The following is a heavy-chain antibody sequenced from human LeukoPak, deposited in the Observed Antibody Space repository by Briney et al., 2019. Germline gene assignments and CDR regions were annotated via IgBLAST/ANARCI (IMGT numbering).Heavy chain of an antibody. Sequence: PGRSLRLSCSASGFTFSTYAMHWVRQAPGRGLEWVAVISYDGTNKYYADSVKGRFTVSRDSSKNTLYLQMNSLRPEDTAIYYCAREAAAYCGGDCWVDYWGQGTLVTVSS. CDR1: GFTFSTYA. D-gene: IGHD2-21*02. CDR2: ISYDGTNK. CDR3: AREAAAYCGGDCWVDY. V-gene: IGHV3-30-3*01. J-gene: IGHJ4*02.